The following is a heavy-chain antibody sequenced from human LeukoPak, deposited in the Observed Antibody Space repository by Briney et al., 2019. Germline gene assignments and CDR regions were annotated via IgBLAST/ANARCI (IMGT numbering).Heavy chain of an antibody. CDR1: GFTFSSYE. Sequence: GGSLRLSCAASGFTFSSYEMNWVRQAPGKGLEWVSYISSSGSTIYYADSVKGRFTISRDNAKNSLYLQMNSLRAEDTAVYYCARVVVVTGFDYWGQGTLVTVSS. D-gene: IGHD2-21*02. J-gene: IGHJ4*02. CDR3: ARVVVVTGFDY. V-gene: IGHV3-48*03. CDR2: ISSSGSTI.